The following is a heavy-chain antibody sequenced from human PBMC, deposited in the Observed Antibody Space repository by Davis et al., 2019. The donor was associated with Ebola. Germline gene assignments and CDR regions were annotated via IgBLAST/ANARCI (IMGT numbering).Heavy chain of an antibody. D-gene: IGHD2-8*02. CDR2: ISPDGSDK. V-gene: IGHV3-30*18. CDR1: GFTFSNYG. Sequence: GESLKISCAASGFTFSNYGMFWVRQAPGKVMEWVAVISPDGSDKNYADSGKGRFTISRGNSKNTLDLQMNSLRPEDTAMYYCVKTRSNWWNDALEIWGRGTMVIVPS. J-gene: IGHJ3*02. CDR3: VKTRSNWWNDALEI.